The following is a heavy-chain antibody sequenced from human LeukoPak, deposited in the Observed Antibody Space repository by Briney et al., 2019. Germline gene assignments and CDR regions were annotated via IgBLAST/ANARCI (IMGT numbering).Heavy chain of an antibody. CDR2: IRNKSDGGTA. J-gene: IGHJ4*02. D-gene: IGHD1-26*01. V-gene: IGHV3-15*01. Sequence: VKPGGSLRLSCAASGFTFSSAWMAWVRQAPGKGLVFVGRIRNKSDGGTADSADPLKGRFTISRDDSTNTLYLQMNSLETEDTAVYYCTTWGGSFSRYWGQGTLVTVSS. CDR1: GFTFSSAW. CDR3: TTWGGSFSRY.